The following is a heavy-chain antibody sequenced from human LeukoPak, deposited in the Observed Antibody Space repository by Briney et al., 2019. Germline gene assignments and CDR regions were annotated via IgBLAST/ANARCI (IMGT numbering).Heavy chain of an antibody. CDR1: GFTFSSYE. CDR2: ISSSGSTI. J-gene: IGHJ5*02. Sequence: GGSLRLSCAASGFTFSSYEMNWVRQAPGKGLEWVSYISSSGSTIYYADSVKGRFTISRDNAKNSLYLQMNSLRAEDTAAYYCARARNDYGDYGDEFDPWGQGTLVTVSS. V-gene: IGHV3-48*03. D-gene: IGHD4-17*01. CDR3: ARARNDYGDYGDEFDP.